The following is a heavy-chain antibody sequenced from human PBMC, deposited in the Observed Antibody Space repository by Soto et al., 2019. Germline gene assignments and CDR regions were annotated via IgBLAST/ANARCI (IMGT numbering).Heavy chain of an antibody. CDR2: IVPNVGTV. CDR1: GVTLSSFINYP. J-gene: IGHJ4*02. V-gene: IGHV1-69*06. CDR3: ARRDTSGFLRYFDN. Sequence: SVKVSCKASGVTLSSFINYPINWVRQAPGQGLEWMGGIVPNVGTVNYAQKFQGRVTITADKSTGTAYMEVSSLRSEDTALYYCARRDTSGFLRYFDNWGQGTLVTVSS. D-gene: IGHD3-3*01.